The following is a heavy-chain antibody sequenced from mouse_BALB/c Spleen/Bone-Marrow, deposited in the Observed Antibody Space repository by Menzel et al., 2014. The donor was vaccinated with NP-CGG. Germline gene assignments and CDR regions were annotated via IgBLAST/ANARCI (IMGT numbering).Heavy chain of an antibody. Sequence: QVQLQQPGAELAKPGASVKMSCMASGYTLTSYWMHWVKQRPGQGLEWIGYINPSTGYTDYNQKLNDKATLTADKSSSTAYMQLSSLTSKDSAVYYCARGNPLYAMDYWGQGTSVTVSS. CDR1: GYTLTSYW. CDR2: INPSTGYT. D-gene: IGHD2-1*01. J-gene: IGHJ4*01. CDR3: ARGNPLYAMDY. V-gene: IGHV1-7*01.